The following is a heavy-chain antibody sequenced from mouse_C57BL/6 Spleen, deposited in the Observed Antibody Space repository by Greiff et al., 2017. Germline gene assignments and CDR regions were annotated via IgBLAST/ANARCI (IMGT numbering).Heavy chain of an antibody. CDR1: GYAFSSYW. J-gene: IGHJ4*01. V-gene: IGHV1-80*01. CDR2: IYPGDGDT. CDR3: ARREYARDY. Sequence: SGASVKISCKASGYAFSSYWMNWVKQRPGKGLEWIGQIYPGDGDTNYNGKFKGKATLTADKYSSTAYMQLSSLTSEDSAVYFCARREYARDYWGQGTSVTVSS.